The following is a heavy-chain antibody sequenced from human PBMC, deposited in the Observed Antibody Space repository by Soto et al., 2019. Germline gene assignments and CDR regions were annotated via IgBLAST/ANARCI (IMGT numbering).Heavy chain of an antibody. D-gene: IGHD3-9*01. J-gene: IGHJ6*02. V-gene: IGHV5-51*01. CDR3: ARHKRYFDWLSACGMDV. CDR1: GYSFTSYW. CDR2: IYPGDSDT. Sequence: PGESLKISCKGSGYSFTSYWIGWVRQMPGKGLEWMGIIYPGDSDTRYSPSFQGQVTISADKSISTAYLQWSSLKASDTAMYYCARHKRYFDWLSACGMDVWGQGTTVTVSS.